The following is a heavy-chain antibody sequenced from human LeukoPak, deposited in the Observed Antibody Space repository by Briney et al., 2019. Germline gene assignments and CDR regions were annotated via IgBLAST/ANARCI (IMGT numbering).Heavy chain of an antibody. CDR1: GFTFSTYS. CDR3: ARDSSPLYYYMDV. Sequence: GGSLRLSCAASGFTFSTYSMNWVRQAPGKGLEWVSSIRSSSSHISYADSVKGRFTISRDNAKKSLYLQMNSLRAEDTAVYYCARDSSPLYYYMDVWGKGTTVTVSS. J-gene: IGHJ6*03. D-gene: IGHD6-13*01. V-gene: IGHV3-21*01. CDR2: IRSSSSHI.